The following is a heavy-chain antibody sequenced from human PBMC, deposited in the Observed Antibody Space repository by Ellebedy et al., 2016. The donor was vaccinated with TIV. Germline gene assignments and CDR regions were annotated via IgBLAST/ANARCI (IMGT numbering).Heavy chain of an antibody. J-gene: IGHJ4*02. CDR2: ISDTGGST. CDR1: GFTFSSYP. CDR3: GTVAKTFDY. D-gene: IGHD4-17*01. Sequence: GESLKISCAASGFTFSSYPMNWVRQAPGTGLEWVSAISDTGGSTYYADSVKGRFTISRDNSKNTLYLQMNSLRAEDTAVYFCGTVAKTFDYWGQGTLVTVSS. V-gene: IGHV3-23*01.